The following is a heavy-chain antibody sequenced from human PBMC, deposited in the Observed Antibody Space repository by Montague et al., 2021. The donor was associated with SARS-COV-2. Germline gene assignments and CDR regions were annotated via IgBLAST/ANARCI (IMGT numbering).Heavy chain of an antibody. CDR2: ISYDGSNK. CDR1: GFTFSSYA. D-gene: IGHD2-21*01. CDR3: ARGFRGGYSTFDY. V-gene: IGHV3-30*04. Sequence: SLRLSCAASGFTFSSYAMHWVRQAPGKGLEWVAVISYDGSNKYYADSVKGRFTISRDNSKNTLYLQMNSLRAEDTAAYYCARGFRGGYSTFDYWGQGTLVTVSS. J-gene: IGHJ4*02.